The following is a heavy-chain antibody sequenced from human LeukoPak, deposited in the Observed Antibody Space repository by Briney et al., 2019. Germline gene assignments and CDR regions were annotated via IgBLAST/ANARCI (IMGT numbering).Heavy chain of an antibody. CDR3: ARGLNYYDSSGYLHY. CDR2: INHSGST. V-gene: IGHV4-39*07. J-gene: IGHJ4*02. Sequence: KPSETLSLTCTVSGGSISSSSYYWGWIRQPPGKGLEWIGEINHSGSTNYNPSLKSRVTISVDTSKNQFSLKLSSVTAADTAVYYCARGLNYYDSSGYLHYWGQGTLVTVSS. CDR1: GGSISSSSYY. D-gene: IGHD3-22*01.